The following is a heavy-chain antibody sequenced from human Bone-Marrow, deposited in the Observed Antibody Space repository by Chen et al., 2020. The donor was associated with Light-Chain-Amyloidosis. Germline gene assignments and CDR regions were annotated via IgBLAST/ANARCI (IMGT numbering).Heavy chain of an antibody. CDR3: ARGSTLIRG. CDR2: INENGREQ. V-gene: IGHV3-7*03. CDR1: GFAFRGAW. Sequence: ELQPVESGGGLVQRGGSLRHSCAASGFAFRGAWMSWVRQAPGKGLEWVADINENGREQNYVDSVKGRFTISRDNARNSLHLQLNSLRADDTAVYYCARGSTLIRGWGQGTLVTVSS. J-gene: IGHJ4*02. D-gene: IGHD3-16*01.